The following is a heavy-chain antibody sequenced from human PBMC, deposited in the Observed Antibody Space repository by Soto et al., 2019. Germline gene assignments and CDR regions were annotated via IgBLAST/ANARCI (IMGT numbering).Heavy chain of an antibody. CDR3: AREDGDYSGDYYGMDV. J-gene: IGHJ6*02. CDR2: IYYRGST. D-gene: IGHD4-17*01. CDR1: GGSISSYY. V-gene: IGHV4-59*01. Sequence: QVQLQESGPGLVKPSETLSLTCTVSGGSISSYYWSWIRQPPGKGLEWIGYIYYRGSTNYNPSLKSRVTISVDTSKNQFALKLSSVTAADTAVYYCAREDGDYSGDYYGMDVWGQGTTVTVSS.